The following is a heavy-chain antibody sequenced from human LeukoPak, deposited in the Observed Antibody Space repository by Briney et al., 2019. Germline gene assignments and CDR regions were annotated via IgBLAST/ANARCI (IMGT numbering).Heavy chain of an antibody. V-gene: IGHV1-46*01. CDR1: GYTFTSYY. D-gene: IGHD1-1*01. CDR3: AREGLERPFDY. J-gene: IGHJ4*02. Sequence: ASVKVSCKASGYTFTSYYMHWVRQAPGQGLEWMGIINPSGGSTSYAQKFQGRVTITRDTSASTAYMELSSLRSEDTAVYYCAREGLERPFDYWGQGTLVTVSS. CDR2: INPSGGST.